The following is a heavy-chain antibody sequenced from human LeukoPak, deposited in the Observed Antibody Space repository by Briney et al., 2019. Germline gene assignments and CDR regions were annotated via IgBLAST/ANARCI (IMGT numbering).Heavy chain of an antibody. V-gene: IGHV1-2*02. CDR3: AREETSGSSSAFDI. Sequence: ASVKVSCKASGYTFTDHYVHWVRQALGQGLEWMGWINPNSGGTNSAQKFQGRVTMNRDTSISTAYMELSRLRSDDTAVYYCAREETSGSSSAFDIWGQGTMVTVSS. CDR1: GYTFTDHY. D-gene: IGHD1-26*01. CDR2: INPNSGGT. J-gene: IGHJ3*02.